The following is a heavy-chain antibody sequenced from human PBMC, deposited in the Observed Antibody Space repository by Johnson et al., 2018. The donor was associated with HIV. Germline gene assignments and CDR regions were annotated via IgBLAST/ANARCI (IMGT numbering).Heavy chain of an antibody. V-gene: IGHV3-23*04. CDR3: TADPIFLGYYFHSSP. Sequence: VQLVESGGGLVQPGGSLRLSCAASGVTFSNYAMSWVRQAPGKGLEWVSAISGSGDTAYYADSVKGRFTISRDSSKNTLYLQMNSLKTEDTGVYFCTADPIFLGYYFHSSPWGQGTMVTVSS. CDR1: GVTFSNYA. J-gene: IGHJ3*01. CDR2: ISGSGDTA. D-gene: IGHD3-22*01.